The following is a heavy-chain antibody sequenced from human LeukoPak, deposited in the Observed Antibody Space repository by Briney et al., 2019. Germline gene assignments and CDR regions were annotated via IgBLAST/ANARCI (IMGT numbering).Heavy chain of an antibody. J-gene: IGHJ4*02. CDR1: GGSISSSSYY. CDR2: IYYSGST. Sequence: SETLSLTCTVSGGSISSSSYYWSWIRQPPRKGLEWIGYIYYSGSTNYNPSLKSRVTISVDTSKNQFSLKLSSVTAADTAVYYCARDSTRLAATSPTYWGQGTLVTVSS. D-gene: IGHD5-24*01. CDR3: ARDSTRLAATSPTY. V-gene: IGHV4-61*01.